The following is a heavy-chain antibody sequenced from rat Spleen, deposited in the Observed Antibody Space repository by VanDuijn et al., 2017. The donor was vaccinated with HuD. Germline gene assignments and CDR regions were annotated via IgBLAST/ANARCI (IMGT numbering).Heavy chain of an antibody. V-gene: IGHV5S23*01. J-gene: IGHJ2*01. Sequence: EVQLVESGGGLVQPGRSLKLSCAAPGFTFSNYYMAWVRQAPTKGLEWVASITNSGGSTYDRDAVKGRFTISRDNAKNALYLEMDSLRSEDKATDYCTGDRTGASFDYCGRGILVTVSS. D-gene: IGHD5-1*01. CDR2: ITNSGGST. CDR1: GFTFSNYY. CDR3: TGDRTGASFDY.